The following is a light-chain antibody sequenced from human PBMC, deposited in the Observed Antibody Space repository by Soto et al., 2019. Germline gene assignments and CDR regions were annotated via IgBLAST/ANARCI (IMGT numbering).Light chain of an antibody. CDR3: QQYSNSLT. J-gene: IGKJ4*01. Sequence: IVLTPSPGTLSLSPGERATLSCRASQSVSGSYLAWYQQKPGQAPRLLTHGASSRATGIPDRFSGSGSGTDFTLTISRLEPEDFAVYYCQQYSNSLTFGGGTKVDIK. CDR2: GAS. V-gene: IGKV3-20*01. CDR1: QSVSGSY.